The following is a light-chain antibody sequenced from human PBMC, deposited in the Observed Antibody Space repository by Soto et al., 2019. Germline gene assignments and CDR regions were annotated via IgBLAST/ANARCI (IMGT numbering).Light chain of an antibody. CDR2: EGG. Sequence: QSVLTQPASVSGSPGQSITISCTGTSSDVGNYNFVSWYQQHPGKAPKLMISEGGKRPSGVSDRFSGSKSGNTASLTISGLQAEDEADYYCCPYAGISTYVFGPGTKVTVL. CDR1: SSDVGNYNF. V-gene: IGLV2-23*01. CDR3: CPYAGISTYV. J-gene: IGLJ1*01.